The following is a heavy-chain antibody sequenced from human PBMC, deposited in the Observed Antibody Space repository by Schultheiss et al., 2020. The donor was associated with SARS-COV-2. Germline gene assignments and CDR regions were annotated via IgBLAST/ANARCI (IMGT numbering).Heavy chain of an antibody. CDR3: ATGLGYCSGGSCSEAIDI. J-gene: IGHJ3*02. CDR1: GYTLTELS. D-gene: IGHD2-15*01. V-gene: IGHV1-24*01. Sequence: ASVKVSCKVSGYTLTELSMHWVRQAPGKGLEWMGGFDPEDGETIYAQKFQGRVTMTEDTSTDTAYMELSSLRSEDTAVYYCATGLGYCSGGSCSEAIDIWGQGTMVTVSS. CDR2: FDPEDGET.